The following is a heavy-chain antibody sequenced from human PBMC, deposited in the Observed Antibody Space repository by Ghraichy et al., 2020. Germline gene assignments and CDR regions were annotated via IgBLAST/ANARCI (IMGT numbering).Heavy chain of an antibody. CDR1: GFTFHDYA. J-gene: IGHJ6*02. D-gene: IGHD5-18*01. Sequence: GESLNISCAASGFTFHDYAMHWVRQAPGKGLVWVSCINNDGTSTSYADSVKGRFTISRDNAKNTLYLQINSLRAEDAAVYYCARDAYSYDIYYYYGMDVWGQGTTVTVSS. CDR2: INNDGTST. CDR3: ARDAYSYDIYYYYGMDV. V-gene: IGHV3-74*01.